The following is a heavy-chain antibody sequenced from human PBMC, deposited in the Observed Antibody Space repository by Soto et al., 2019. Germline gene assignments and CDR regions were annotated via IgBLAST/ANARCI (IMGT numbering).Heavy chain of an antibody. Sequence: GGSLRLSCVASGFTFSSYWMHWVRQAPGKGLVWVSQINSEGTRSEHADSVKGRFTISRDNAKNTLYLQMNDLRAEDTAVYYCARDCDSSGYHSTFWGQGALVTVSS. CDR3: ARDCDSSGYHSTF. CDR2: INSEGTRS. D-gene: IGHD3-22*01. J-gene: IGHJ4*02. V-gene: IGHV3-74*01. CDR1: GFTFSSYW.